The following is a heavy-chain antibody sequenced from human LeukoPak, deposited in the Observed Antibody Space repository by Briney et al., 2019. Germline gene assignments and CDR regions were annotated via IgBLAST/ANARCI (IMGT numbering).Heavy chain of an antibody. Sequence: GGSLRLSCAASVLTFSTYWMSWVRQARGRGLEWVANIKQDGSEKYYVDSVKGRFTISRDNAKNSLYLQMNSLRAEDTAMYYCARDSAGNDYWGQGTLVTVSS. CDR3: ARDSAGNDY. J-gene: IGHJ4*02. D-gene: IGHD6-13*01. CDR2: IKQDGSEK. V-gene: IGHV3-7*01. CDR1: VLTFSTYW.